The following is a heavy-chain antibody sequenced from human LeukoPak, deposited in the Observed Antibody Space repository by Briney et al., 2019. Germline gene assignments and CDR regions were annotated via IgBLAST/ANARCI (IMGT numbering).Heavy chain of an antibody. J-gene: IGHJ6*02. V-gene: IGHV1-69*13. CDR2: IIPIFGTA. CDR3: ARATSGSYYNDYYYYGMDV. CDR1: GGTFSSYA. D-gene: IGHD3-10*01. Sequence: ASVKVSCKASGGTFSSYAISWVRQAPGQGLEWMGGIIPIFGTANYAQKFQGRVTITADESTSTAYMELSSLRSEDTAVYYCARATSGSYYNDYYYYGMDVSGQGTTVTVSS.